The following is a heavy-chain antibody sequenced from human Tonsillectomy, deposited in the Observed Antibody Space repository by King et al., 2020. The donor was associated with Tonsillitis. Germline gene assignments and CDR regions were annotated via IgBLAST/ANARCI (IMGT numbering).Heavy chain of an antibody. CDR1: GFTFSDYT. V-gene: IGHV3-21*01. Sequence: DVQLVESGGGLVKPGGSLRLSCAASGFTFSDYTMNWVRQAPGKGLEWVSSISSTTSYIYYADSVKGRFTISRDNAKNSLYLQMNSLRAEDTAVYYCARVIHCYDTSGYWCLDYYYYYGIDVWGQGTTVTVSS. D-gene: IGHD3-22*01. CDR2: ISSTTSYI. CDR3: ARVIHCYDTSGYWCLDYYYYYGIDV. J-gene: IGHJ6*02.